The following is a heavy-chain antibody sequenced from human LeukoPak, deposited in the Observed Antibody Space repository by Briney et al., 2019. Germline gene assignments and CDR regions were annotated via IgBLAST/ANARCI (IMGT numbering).Heavy chain of an antibody. CDR2: IYTSGST. CDR3: AREGSGNYYDSRPGDY. Sequence: PSETLSLTCTVSGASISTNNWSWIRQPAGKGLEWVGRIYTSGSTNYNPSLKSRVTMSEDTSKNQLSLNLSSVTAADTAIYFCAREGSGNYYDSRPGDYWGQGTLVTVSS. CDR1: GASISTNN. J-gene: IGHJ4*02. V-gene: IGHV4-4*07. D-gene: IGHD3-22*01.